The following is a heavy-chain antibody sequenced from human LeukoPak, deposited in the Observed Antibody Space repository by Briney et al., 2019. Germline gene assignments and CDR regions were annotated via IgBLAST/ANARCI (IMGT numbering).Heavy chain of an antibody. J-gene: IGHJ4*02. CDR3: ARASLTSGSFFDY. CDR1: GYSISSGYY. CDR2: IYRSGST. Sequence: SETLSLTCAVSGYSISSGYYWGWIRQPPGKGLQWIGSIYRSGSTYYNPSLKRRVTISVDMSKNQFSLRLTSVTAADTAVYYCARASLTSGSFFDYWGQGTLVTVSS. D-gene: IGHD1-26*01. V-gene: IGHV4-38-2*01.